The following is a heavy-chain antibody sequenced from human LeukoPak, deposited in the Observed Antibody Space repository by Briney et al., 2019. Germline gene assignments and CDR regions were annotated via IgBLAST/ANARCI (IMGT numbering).Heavy chain of an antibody. CDR2: ISLSGWST. CDR1: GFTFGSYA. Sequence: LPGRSLRLSCAAPGFTFGSYAMSWVRQAPGKGLQWVSGISLSGWSTYYADSVEGRFTISRDKSKNTLYLQMNSLRAAETTVYYCAKDRYPHQQWLVPEFRGQGTLVTVSS. J-gene: IGHJ4*02. CDR3: AKDRYPHQQWLVPEF. V-gene: IGHV3-23*01. D-gene: IGHD6-19*01.